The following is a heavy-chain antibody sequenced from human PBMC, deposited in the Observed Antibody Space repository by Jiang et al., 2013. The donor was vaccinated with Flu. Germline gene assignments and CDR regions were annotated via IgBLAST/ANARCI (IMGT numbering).Heavy chain of an antibody. D-gene: IGHD3-3*01. V-gene: IGHV4-39*01. CDR2: IYYSGST. Sequence: KPSETLSLTCTVSGGSISSSSYYWGWIRQPPGKGLEWIGSIYYSGSTYYNPSLKSRVTISVDTSKNQFSLKLSSVTAADTAVYYCAQEGGFLEWLLVPDAFDIWGQGTMVTVSS. CDR1: GGSISSSSYY. CDR3: AQEGGFLEWLLVPDAFDI. J-gene: IGHJ3*02.